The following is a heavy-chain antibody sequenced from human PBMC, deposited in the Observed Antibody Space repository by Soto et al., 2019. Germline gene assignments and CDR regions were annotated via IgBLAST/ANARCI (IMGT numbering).Heavy chain of an antibody. CDR3: GRGRGSYSFDY. Sequence: LRLSCEASGFTFSGYAMNWVRQAPGKGLEWVASISGSGTTTYYADSVKGRFTIARDNSKNTLYLQMHSLRAEDTAVYYCGRGRGSYSFDYWGQGTLVTVSS. D-gene: IGHD3-16*01. CDR1: GFTFSGYA. CDR2: ISGSGTTT. J-gene: IGHJ4*02. V-gene: IGHV3-23*01.